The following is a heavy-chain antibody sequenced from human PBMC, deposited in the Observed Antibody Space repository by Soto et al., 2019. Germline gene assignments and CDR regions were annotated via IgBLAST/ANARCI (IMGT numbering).Heavy chain of an antibody. V-gene: IGHV4-39*01. CDR2: IYYSGST. CDR1: GGSISSYY. D-gene: IGHD4-17*01. J-gene: IGHJ4*02. CDR3: ARSMTTVVTLDY. Sequence: SETLSLTCIVSGGSISSYYWGWIRQPPGKGLEWIGSIYYSGSTYYNPSLKSRVTISVDTSKNQFSLKLSSVTAADTAVYYCARSMTTVVTLDYWGQGTLVTVSS.